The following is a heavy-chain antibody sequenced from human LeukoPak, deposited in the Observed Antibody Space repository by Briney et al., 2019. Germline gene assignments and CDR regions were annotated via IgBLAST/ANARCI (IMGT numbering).Heavy chain of an antibody. J-gene: IGHJ4*02. CDR2: ISSRGTYT. Sequence: GGSLRLSCAASGFTFTSYAMNWVRQAPGKGLVWVSSISSRGTYTSCADSLEGRFTISRDNAQNSLYLQMNSLRAEDTAVYYCSRGSHIVGDTASFDIWGQGTLVIVSP. CDR3: SRGSHIVGDTASFDI. CDR1: GFTFTSYA. V-gene: IGHV3-21*01. D-gene: IGHD1-26*01.